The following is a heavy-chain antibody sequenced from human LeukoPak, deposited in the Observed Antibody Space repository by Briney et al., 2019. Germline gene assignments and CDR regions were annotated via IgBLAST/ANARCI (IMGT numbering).Heavy chain of an antibody. CDR1: GYTFTGYY. J-gene: IGHJ3*01. D-gene: IGHD4-23*01. CDR3: AFFGGFRSHAFDV. V-gene: IGHV1-2*06. CDR2: INPKSGVT. Sequence: GDSVKVACKASGYTFTGYYMHWVSQAHGQGIEWMGRINPKSGVTNYAKKFQGRVTMNRDKSISTAYMELSRLTSDDTAVYFCAFFGGFRSHAFDVWGQGTMVTVSS.